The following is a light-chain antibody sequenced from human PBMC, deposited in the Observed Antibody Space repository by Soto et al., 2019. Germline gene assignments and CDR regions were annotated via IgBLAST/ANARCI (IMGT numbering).Light chain of an antibody. CDR2: GAS. CDR3: QQYGVSSPGT. J-gene: IGKJ1*01. V-gene: IGKV3-20*01. CDR1: QTINNNY. Sequence: DIVLTESPGTLSLSPGERAILSCRASQTINNNYSAWCQQKPGQAPRLLIYGASRRATGIPDRFSGSASGTDFTLTISRLEPEDSAVYFCQQYGVSSPGTFGQGTKVDIK.